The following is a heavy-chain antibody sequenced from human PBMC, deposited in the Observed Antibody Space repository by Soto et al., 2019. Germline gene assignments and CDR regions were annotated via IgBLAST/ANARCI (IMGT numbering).Heavy chain of an antibody. CDR1: AFSFRCYP. CDR2: IMGSGGKT. D-gene: IGHD2-15*01. CDR3: ATEGDNWHFDY. Sequence: EVQLLESGGGLVQPGGSLRLSCAASAFSFRCYPMNWVRHAPGKGLESVAVIMGSGGKTYYADSVQGRFTISRDDSKSTVFLQMNSLRADDTATYYCATEGDNWHFDYRGQGTLVTVTS. J-gene: IGHJ4*02. V-gene: IGHV3-23*01.